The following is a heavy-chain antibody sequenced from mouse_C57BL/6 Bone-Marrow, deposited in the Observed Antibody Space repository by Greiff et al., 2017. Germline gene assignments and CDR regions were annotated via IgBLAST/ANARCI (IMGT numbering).Heavy chain of an antibody. CDR3: ARDGYGWFAY. CDR1: GYTFTSYW. Sequence: QVQLQQPGAELVKPGASVKLSCKASGYTFTSYWMQWVQQRPGQGLEWIGEIDPSDSYTNYNQKFKGKATLTVDTSSSTAYMQLSSLTSEDSAVYYCARDGYGWFAYWGQGTLVTVSA. D-gene: IGHD2-2*01. J-gene: IGHJ3*01. CDR2: IDPSDSYT. V-gene: IGHV1-50*01.